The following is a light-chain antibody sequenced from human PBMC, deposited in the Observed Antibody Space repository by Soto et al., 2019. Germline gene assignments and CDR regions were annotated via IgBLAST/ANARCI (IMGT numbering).Light chain of an antibody. J-gene: IGKJ2*01. Sequence: AIQMTQSPSSLSASVGDRVTITCRASQGIRNDLGWYQQKPGKAPNLLIYAASSLQSGVPSRFSGSGSGTDFTLTISSLQPEDVAIYYCLQDYIYPYTFGQGTKLEIK. V-gene: IGKV1-6*01. CDR2: AAS. CDR1: QGIRND. CDR3: LQDYIYPYT.